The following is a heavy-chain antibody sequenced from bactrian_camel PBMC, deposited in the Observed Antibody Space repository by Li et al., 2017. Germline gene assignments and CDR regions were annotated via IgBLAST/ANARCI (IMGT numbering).Heavy chain of an antibody. CDR1: GLTYGDNT. Sequence: VQLVESGGGSVQAGESLRLSCTASGLTYGDNTMGWFRQAPGKEREWVGHGYHLGGVTAYSDSAKGRFTISRDIAKNTVYLQMISVNPEDTAMYYCAADPSRRSVYSSCFLGHEEDYNYWGQGTQVTVS. CDR3: AADPSRRSVYSSCFLGHEEDYNY. J-gene: IGHJ4*01. D-gene: IGHD6*01. CDR2: HLGGVT. V-gene: IGHV3S55*01.